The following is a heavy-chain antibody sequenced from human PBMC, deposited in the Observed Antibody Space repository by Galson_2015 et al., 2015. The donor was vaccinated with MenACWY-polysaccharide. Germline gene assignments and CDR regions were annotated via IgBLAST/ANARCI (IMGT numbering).Heavy chain of an antibody. CDR1: GLTFSSYG. V-gene: IGHV3-23*01. Sequence: SLRLSCAGSGLTFSSYGMGWVRQAPGQGLEWVGVVSPTAGNTYFADTVRGRFTIARDTSKNTLYPQMDSLRAGDTALYYCARGAGHYDAGNYYDYWGQGTLVTVSS. J-gene: IGHJ4*02. CDR2: VSPTAGNT. D-gene: IGHD3-22*01. CDR3: ARGAGHYDAGNYYDY.